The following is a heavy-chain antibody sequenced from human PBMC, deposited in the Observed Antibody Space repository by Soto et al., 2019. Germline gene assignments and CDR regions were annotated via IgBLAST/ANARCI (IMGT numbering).Heavy chain of an antibody. D-gene: IGHD2-2*01. CDR2: IYYSGST. CDR1: GGSISSYY. J-gene: IGHJ4*02. V-gene: IGHV4-59*01. Sequence: SETLSLTCTVSGGSISSYYWSRIRQPPGKGLEWIGYIYYSGSTNYNPSLKSRVTISVDTSKNQFSLKLSSVTAADTAVYYCARHLHPTTGYCPSTSCYHFDYWGQGTLVTVSS. CDR3: ARHLHPTTGYCPSTSCYHFDY.